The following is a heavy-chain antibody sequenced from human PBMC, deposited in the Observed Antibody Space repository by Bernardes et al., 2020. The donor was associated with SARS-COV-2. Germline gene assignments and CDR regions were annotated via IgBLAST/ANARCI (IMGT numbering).Heavy chain of an antibody. Sequence: SVKVSCKASGGTFSSYAISWVRQAPGQGLEWLGGIIPIFATANYAQKFQGRVTITAGESTSTAYMQLSSLRSEDTAVYYCARDSLAAATRSYFDYWGQGTLVTVSS. V-gene: IGHV1-69*13. D-gene: IGHD6-19*01. CDR1: GGTFSSYA. CDR3: ARDSLAAATRSYFDY. CDR2: IIPIFATA. J-gene: IGHJ4*02.